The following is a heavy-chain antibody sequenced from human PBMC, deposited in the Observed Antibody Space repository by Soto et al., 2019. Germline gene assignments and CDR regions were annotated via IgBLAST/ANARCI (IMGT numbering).Heavy chain of an antibody. CDR1: GGSITSGDYY. V-gene: IGHV4-30-4*01. CDR2: TYYSGST. J-gene: IGHJ5*02. Sequence: SETLSLTCTVSGGSITSGDYYWSWIRQPPGKGLEWIGYTYYSGSTYYNPSLRGRVTISVNTSKNQFSLKLYSVTAADTAVDYCARSVFPWGQGTLVTVSS. CDR3: ARSVFP.